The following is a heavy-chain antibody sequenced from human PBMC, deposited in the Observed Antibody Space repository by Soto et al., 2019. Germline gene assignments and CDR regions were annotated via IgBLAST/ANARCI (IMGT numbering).Heavy chain of an antibody. J-gene: IGHJ6*03. V-gene: IGHV3-73*01. CDR2: IRSKANSYAT. CDR3: NRKTYYLDYMDV. Sequence: GGSLSLSCAASGFTFSGSAMHWVRQASGKGLEWVGRIRSKANSYATAYAASVKGRFTISRDDSKNTAYLQMNSLKTEDTAVYYCNRKTYYLDYMDVWGKGTTVTVSS. D-gene: IGHD3-10*01. CDR1: GFTFSGSA.